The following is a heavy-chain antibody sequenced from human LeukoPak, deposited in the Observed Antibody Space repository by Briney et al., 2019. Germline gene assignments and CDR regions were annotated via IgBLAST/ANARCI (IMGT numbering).Heavy chain of an antibody. D-gene: IGHD3-10*01. CDR2: ISLATGAL. Sequence: GASVKVSCKASGYTFTNYGISWVRQAPGQGLEWVAWISLATGALSYAQKFQGRVTLTTDTSTSTAYMELRRLKSDDTAVYYCARDIGLVRGIIMAHWGQGTQVTVSS. CDR1: GYTFTNYG. CDR3: ARDIGLVRGIIMAH. V-gene: IGHV1-18*01. J-gene: IGHJ4*02.